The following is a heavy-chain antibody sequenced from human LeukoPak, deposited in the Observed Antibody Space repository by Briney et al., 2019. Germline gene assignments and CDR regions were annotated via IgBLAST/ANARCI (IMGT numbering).Heavy chain of an antibody. D-gene: IGHD1-26*01. CDR2: IRGGAGST. CDR1: GFTFSNYA. Sequence: GGSLRLSCAASGFTFSNYALNWVRQAPGKGLEWVSSIRGGAGSTYYADSVKGRFTISRDNSKNTVYLQMNSLRVEDTAVYYYAKSSWANGNWSDPWGQGTLVTVSS. J-gene: IGHJ5*02. V-gene: IGHV3-23*01. CDR3: AKSSWANGNWSDP.